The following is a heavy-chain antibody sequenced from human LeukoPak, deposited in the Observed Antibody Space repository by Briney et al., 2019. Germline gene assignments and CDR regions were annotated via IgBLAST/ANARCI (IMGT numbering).Heavy chain of an antibody. CDR3: ARDSGFNAFDI. D-gene: IGHD5-12*01. CDR2: INTDGSTI. V-gene: IGHV3-7*01. J-gene: IGHJ3*02. CDR1: GFTFRTSW. Sequence: GGSLRLSCAASGFTFRTSWMAWNRQAPGKGLDWLGNINTDGSTINYVDSVKGRFTFSRDNAKNSLYLQMNSLRAEDTAVFYCARDSGFNAFDIWGQGTMVTVSS.